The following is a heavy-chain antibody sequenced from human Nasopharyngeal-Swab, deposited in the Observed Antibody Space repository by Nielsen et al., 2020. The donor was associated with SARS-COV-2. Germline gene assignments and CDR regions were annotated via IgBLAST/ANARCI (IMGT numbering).Heavy chain of an antibody. Sequence: GESLKISCAASGFTFSSYSMNWVRQAPGKGPEWVSSISSSSSYIYYADSVKGRFTISRDNAKNSLYLQMNSLRAEDTAVYYCARVPVLRFLEWLLFDYWGQGTLVTVSS. V-gene: IGHV3-21*01. D-gene: IGHD3-3*01. CDR2: ISSSSSYI. CDR1: GFTFSSYS. J-gene: IGHJ4*02. CDR3: ARVPVLRFLEWLLFDY.